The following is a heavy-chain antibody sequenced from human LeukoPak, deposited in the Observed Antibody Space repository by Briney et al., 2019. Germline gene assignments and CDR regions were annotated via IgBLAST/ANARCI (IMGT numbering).Heavy chain of an antibody. J-gene: IGHJ5*02. D-gene: IGHD1-26*01. CDR2: IYYSGST. CDR1: GGSISSSSYY. Sequence: PSETLSLTCTVSGGSISSSSYYWGWIRQPPGKGLEWIGSIYYSGSTYYNPSLKSRVTISVDTSKNQFSLKLSSVTAADTAVYYCAKSGSYPFNWFDPWGQGTLVTVSA. CDR3: AKSGSYPFNWFDP. V-gene: IGHV4-39*07.